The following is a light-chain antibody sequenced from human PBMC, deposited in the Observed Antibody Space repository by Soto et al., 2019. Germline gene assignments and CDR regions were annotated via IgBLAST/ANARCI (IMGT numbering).Light chain of an antibody. CDR1: QSVSIK. Sequence: EIVMTQSPATLSVSPGESDPLSCRASQSVSIKLAWYQQKPGQAPRLLIYVASSRAAGIPDRFSGGGSGTDFTLTISRLEPEDFAVYYCQQFSSYPLTFGGGTKVDIK. CDR2: VAS. J-gene: IGKJ4*01. V-gene: IGKV3-20*01. CDR3: QQFSSYPLT.